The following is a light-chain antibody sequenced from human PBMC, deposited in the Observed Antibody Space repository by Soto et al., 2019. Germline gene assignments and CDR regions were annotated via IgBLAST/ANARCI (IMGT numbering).Light chain of an antibody. CDR1: QSLLHITGETF. CDR2: EVS. CDR3: MQRSQAPRT. Sequence: DVLSAETALRLPVSPGQSESISCKSSQSLLHITGETFLFWYLQKPGQSPQLLIYEVSTRVSGVPDRFSGSGSGTDFTLEISWVEAGDVGIYYCMQRSQAPRTFGQGTRLEIK. V-gene: IGKV2-29*03. J-gene: IGKJ5*01.